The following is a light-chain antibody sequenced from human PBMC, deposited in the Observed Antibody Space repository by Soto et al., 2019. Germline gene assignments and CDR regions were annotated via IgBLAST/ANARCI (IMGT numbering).Light chain of an antibody. CDR3: HQRSPCPPSLT. CDR2: DAS. V-gene: IGKV3-11*01. J-gene: IGKJ4*01. CDR1: QSVSIY. Sequence: EIVLTQSPATLSLSPGERATLSCRASQSVSIYLAWYQQKPAQAPRLLIYDASNRATGIPARFSGSGSGTAFTLTIITLEPEDFAVYSCHQRSPCPPSLTFGGGTKVEIK.